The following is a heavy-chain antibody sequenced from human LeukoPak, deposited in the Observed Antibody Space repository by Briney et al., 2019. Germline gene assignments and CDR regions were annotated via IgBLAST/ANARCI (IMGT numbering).Heavy chain of an antibody. CDR3: ARASYGSGSYY. D-gene: IGHD3-10*01. CDR1: GYTFTGYY. Sequence: ASVKVSCKASGYTFTGYYLHWVRQAPGRGLEWMGWINPNSGGTNYAQKFQGRVTMTRDTSISTAYMELSRLRSDDTAVYYCARASYGSGSYYWGQGTLVTVSS. J-gene: IGHJ4*02. CDR2: INPNSGGT. V-gene: IGHV1-2*02.